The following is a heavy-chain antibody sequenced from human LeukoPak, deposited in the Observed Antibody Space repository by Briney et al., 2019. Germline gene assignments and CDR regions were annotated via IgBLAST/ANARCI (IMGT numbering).Heavy chain of an antibody. CDR2: ISSSGST. CDR1: GDSISSGDYY. D-gene: IGHD6-13*01. J-gene: IGHJ6*03. Sequence: PSQTLSLTCTVSGDSISSGDYYWSWIRQPAGQGLEWIGRISSSGSTNYNPSLKSRVTISVDTSKNQFSLKLSSVTAADTAVYFCAREVGRQQLGPYYYYYYMDVWGKGTTVTISS. CDR3: AREVGRQQLGPYYYYYYMDV. V-gene: IGHV4-61*02.